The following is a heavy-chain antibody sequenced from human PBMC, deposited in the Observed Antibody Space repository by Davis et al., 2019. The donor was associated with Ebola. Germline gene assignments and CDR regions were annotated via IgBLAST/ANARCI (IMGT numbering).Heavy chain of an antibody. V-gene: IGHV3-13*01. CDR1: GFTFRTHD. CDR3: ARGEPFDS. CDR2: INTAGDT. Sequence: GGSLRLSCAASGFTFRTHDMHWVRQPTGKGLEWLSAINTAGDTYYPVSVKGRFTISRDISGNTLYLQMNTLTPEDTAIYYCARGEPFDSWGQGTLVTVSS. D-gene: IGHD1-14*01. J-gene: IGHJ4*02.